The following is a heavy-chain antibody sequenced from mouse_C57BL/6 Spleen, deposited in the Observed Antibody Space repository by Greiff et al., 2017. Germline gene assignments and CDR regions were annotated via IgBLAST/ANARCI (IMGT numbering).Heavy chain of an antibody. V-gene: IGHV1-47*01. J-gene: IGHJ2*02. Sequence: QVQLQQSGAELVKPGASVKLSCKASGYTFTTYPMDWVKQRPGQGLEWIGKFHPYNGNTKYNEKFKGKATLTVEKSSSTVYLELSRLTSDDSAVYYCARVTTDEAFDYWGQGTSVTVSS. CDR1: GYTFTTYP. D-gene: IGHD1-1*01. CDR2: FHPYNGNT. CDR3: ARVTTDEAFDY.